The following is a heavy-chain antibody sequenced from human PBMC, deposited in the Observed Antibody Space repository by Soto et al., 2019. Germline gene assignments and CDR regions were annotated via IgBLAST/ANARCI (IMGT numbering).Heavy chain of an antibody. CDR2: ISSSSSTI. CDR1: GFTFSSYS. J-gene: IGHJ5*02. Sequence: EVQLVESGGGLVQPGGSLRLSCAASGFTFSSYSMNWVRQAPGKGLEWVSYISSSSSTIYYADSVKGRFTISRDNAKNARYLQMNSLRAEDTAVYYCAREGSSGWNGLNWFDPWGQGTLVTVSS. D-gene: IGHD6-19*01. CDR3: AREGSSGWNGLNWFDP. V-gene: IGHV3-48*01.